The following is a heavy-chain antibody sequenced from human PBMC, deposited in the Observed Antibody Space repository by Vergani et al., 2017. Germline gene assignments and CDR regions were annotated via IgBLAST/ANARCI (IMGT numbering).Heavy chain of an antibody. CDR3: ARGGSIAAPSYLYYFYMDV. V-gene: IGHV1-18*01. D-gene: IGHD6-6*01. J-gene: IGHJ6*03. CDR2: ISGYDGKT. Sequence: QVQLVQSGAEMTKPGASVNVSCKTSGYSFNSYGINWVRQAPGQGLEWLGWISGYDGKTKYVEKLQGRITVTIDTSTNSAYMELRGLRSDDTAVYYCARGGSIAAPSYLYYFYMDVWGKGTSVTVSS. CDR1: GYSFNSYG.